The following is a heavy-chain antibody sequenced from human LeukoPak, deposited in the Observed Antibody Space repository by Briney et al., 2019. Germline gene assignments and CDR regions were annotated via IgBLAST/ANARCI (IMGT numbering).Heavy chain of an antibody. Sequence: PSETLSLTCSVHGSSFTGYYWSWIRQPPGKGLEWIGERNHRGSSYFNPSFESRVTISLDMPRKQFSLKLTSVTAADTAFYYCARGSGSYSGAADYWGQGTLVTVSS. V-gene: IGHV4-34*01. CDR3: ARGSGSYSGAADY. CDR2: RNHRGSS. CDR1: GSSFTGYY. D-gene: IGHD6-19*01. J-gene: IGHJ4*02.